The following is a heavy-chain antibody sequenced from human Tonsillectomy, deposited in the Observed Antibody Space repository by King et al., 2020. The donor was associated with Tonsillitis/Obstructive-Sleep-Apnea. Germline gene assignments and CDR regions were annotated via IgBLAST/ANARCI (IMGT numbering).Heavy chain of an antibody. D-gene: IGHD2-15*01. CDR1: GFSLGTSGVG. V-gene: IGHV2-5*02. Sequence: TLKESGPTLVKPTQTITLTCTFSGFSLGTSGVGVGWIRQPPGKALEWLALIYWDDDKRYSPSLKSRLTITKDTSKNQVVLTMTNMDPVDTATYYCAHLGYCSGGSCYSFDYWGQGTLVTVSS. CDR2: IYWDDDK. J-gene: IGHJ4*02. CDR3: AHLGYCSGGSCYSFDY.